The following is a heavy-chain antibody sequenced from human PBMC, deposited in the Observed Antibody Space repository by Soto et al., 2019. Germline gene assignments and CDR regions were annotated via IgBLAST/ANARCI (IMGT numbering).Heavy chain of an antibody. Sequence: SVKVSCKASGYTFTTYYVHWVRQAPGQGLEWMGGIIPIFPTPDYAQKFQSRVTITADESTTTTYMELSSLRSEDTAIYYCARDKDRLQLGGNYYYIMDVWGQGTTVTVSS. CDR3: ARDKDRLQLGGNYYYIMDV. CDR1: GYTFTTYY. V-gene: IGHV1-69*13. D-gene: IGHD1-1*01. J-gene: IGHJ6*02. CDR2: IIPIFPTP.